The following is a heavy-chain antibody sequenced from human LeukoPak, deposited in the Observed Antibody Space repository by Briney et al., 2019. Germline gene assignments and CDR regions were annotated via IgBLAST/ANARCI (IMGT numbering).Heavy chain of an antibody. CDR1: GGTFSSYA. CDR2: IIPIFGTA. D-gene: IGHD3-10*01. CDR3: ARVSLRGWEVYYYGSGSYDYYYGMDV. J-gene: IGHJ6*04. Sequence: SVKVSRKASGGTFSSYAISWVRQAPGQGLEWMGGIIPIFGTANHAQKFQGRVTITADESTSTAYMELSSLRSEDTAVYYCARVSLRGWEVYYYGSGSYDYYYGMDVWGKGTTVTVSS. V-gene: IGHV1-69*13.